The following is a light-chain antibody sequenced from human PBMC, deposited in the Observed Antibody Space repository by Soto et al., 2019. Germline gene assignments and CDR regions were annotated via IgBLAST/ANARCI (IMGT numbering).Light chain of an antibody. J-gene: IGKJ1*01. CDR2: GAS. Sequence: EIVLTQSPATVSVSPGERATLSCRASQSVSSSYLAWYQQKPGQAPRLLIYGASSRATGIPDRFSGSASGTDFTLTINRLEPEDSAVYYCQQYGSSPSWTFGQGTKVDIK. CDR1: QSVSSSY. CDR3: QQYGSSPSWT. V-gene: IGKV3-20*01.